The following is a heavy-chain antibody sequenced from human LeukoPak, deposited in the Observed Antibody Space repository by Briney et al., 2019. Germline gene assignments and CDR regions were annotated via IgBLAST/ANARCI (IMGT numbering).Heavy chain of an antibody. CDR1: GFTFSSYA. V-gene: IGHV3-23*01. J-gene: IGHJ4*02. Sequence: GGSLRLSCAASGFTFSSYAMNWVRQAPGKGLEWVSVISDTGTYYADSVKGRFTISRANSENTLYLQMNSLRAEDTAVYYCAKDSTDYGDYFDYWGQGTLVTVSS. D-gene: IGHD4-17*01. CDR2: ISDTGT. CDR3: AKDSTDYGDYFDY.